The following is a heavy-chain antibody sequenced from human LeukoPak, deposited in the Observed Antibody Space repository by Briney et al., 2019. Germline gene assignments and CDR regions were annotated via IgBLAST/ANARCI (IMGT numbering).Heavy chain of an antibody. D-gene: IGHD3-10*01. CDR1: GFTFTSSA. CDR3: AASYGSGTYVDY. V-gene: IGHV1-58*01. J-gene: IGHJ4*02. Sequence: EASVKVSCKASGFTFTSSAVQWVRQARGQRLGRIGWIVVGSGNTNYAQKFQERVTITRDMSTSTAYMELSSLRSEDTAVYYCAASYGSGTYVDYWGQGTLVTVSS. CDR2: IVVGSGNT.